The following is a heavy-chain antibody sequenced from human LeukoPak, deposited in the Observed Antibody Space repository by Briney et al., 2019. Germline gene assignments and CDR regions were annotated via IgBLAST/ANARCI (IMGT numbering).Heavy chain of an antibody. Sequence: GGSLRLSCVASGLSISGQWMNWVRQAPGQGLEWVANIKHDGSEEYYVDSVKGRFTVSRDDGGNSVSLQMNSVRAEDTAVYYCGYTNNFYHWGQGTLVVVSS. V-gene: IGHV3-7*01. CDR1: GLSISGQW. CDR3: GYTNNFYH. CDR2: IKHDGSEE. J-gene: IGHJ4*02. D-gene: IGHD3-16*02.